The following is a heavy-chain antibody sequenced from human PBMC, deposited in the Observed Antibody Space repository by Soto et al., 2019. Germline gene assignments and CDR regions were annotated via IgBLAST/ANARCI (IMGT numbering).Heavy chain of an antibody. D-gene: IGHD2-15*01. CDR2: VYPDESDT. CDR3: ARRVHGNRPGGGLDV. Sequence: EVQLVQSGAEVKKPGESLKVSCKASGYSFNIYWIGWVRQLPGKGLEWMGVVYPDESDTIYSPSFQCQVTISVDKSISTAYLQWSSLKASDTAMYYCARRVHGNRPGGGLDVWGQGTTVTVSS. CDR1: GYSFNIYW. V-gene: IGHV5-51*03. J-gene: IGHJ6*02.